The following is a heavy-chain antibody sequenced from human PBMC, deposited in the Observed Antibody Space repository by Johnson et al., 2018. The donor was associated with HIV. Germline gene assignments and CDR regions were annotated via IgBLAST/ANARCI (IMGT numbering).Heavy chain of an antibody. CDR1: GFTFSSYG. D-gene: IGHD3-3*01. CDR2: IRYDGSNK. V-gene: IGHV3-30*02. Sequence: QVQLVESGGGLVKPGGSLRLSCAASGFTFSSYGMHWVRQAPGKGLEWVAFIRYDGSNKYYTDSVKGRFTISRDNAKNSLYLQMNSLRAEDTAVYYCARDLGGMECEVWASDYYDVWSGYYTGHDAFDIWGQGTMVTVSS. J-gene: IGHJ3*02. CDR3: ARDLGGMECEVWASDYYDVWSGYYTGHDAFDI.